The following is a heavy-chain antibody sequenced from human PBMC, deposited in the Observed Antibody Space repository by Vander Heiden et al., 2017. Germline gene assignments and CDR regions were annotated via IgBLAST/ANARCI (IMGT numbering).Heavy chain of an antibody. J-gene: IGHJ6*02. Sequence: QVQLVQSGAEVKKPGASVKVSCKASGYTFTGYYMHWVRQAPGQGLEGMEWINPNSGGTNYAQKFQGWVTMTRDTSISTAYMELSRLRSDDTAVYYCARDRAYDILTGYYIGYYGMDVWGQGTTVTVSS. CDR2: INPNSGGT. V-gene: IGHV1-2*04. CDR1: GYTFTGYY. CDR3: ARDRAYDILTGYYIGYYGMDV. D-gene: IGHD3-9*01.